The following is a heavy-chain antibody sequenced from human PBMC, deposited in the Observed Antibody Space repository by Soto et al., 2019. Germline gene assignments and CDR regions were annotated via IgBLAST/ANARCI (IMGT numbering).Heavy chain of an antibody. CDR2: ISGSGGST. CDR1: GFTFSSYA. Sequence: GGSLRLSCAASGFTFSSYAMSWVRQAPGKGLEWVSAISGSGGSTYYADSVKGRFTISRDNSKNTLYLQMNSLRAEDTAVYYCAKATHSSGWYCIDYWGQGTLVTVSS. J-gene: IGHJ4*02. CDR3: AKATHSSGWYCIDY. D-gene: IGHD6-19*01. V-gene: IGHV3-23*01.